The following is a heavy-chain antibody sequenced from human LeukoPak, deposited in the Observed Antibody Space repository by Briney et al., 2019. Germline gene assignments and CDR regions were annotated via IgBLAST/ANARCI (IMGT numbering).Heavy chain of an antibody. J-gene: IGHJ4*02. CDR3: GTPDFWSGYYLFDY. V-gene: IGHV3-23*01. D-gene: IGHD3-3*01. CDR2: ISGSGGST. Sequence: GGSLRLSCAASGFTFTSYAMSWVRQAPGKGLEWVSAISGSGGSTYYADSVKGRFTISRDNSKNTLYLQMNSLRAEDTAVYYCGTPDFWSGYYLFDYWGQGTLVTVSS. CDR1: GFTFTSYA.